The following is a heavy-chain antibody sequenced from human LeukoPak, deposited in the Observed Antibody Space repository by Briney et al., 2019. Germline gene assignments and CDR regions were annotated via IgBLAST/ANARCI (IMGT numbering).Heavy chain of an antibody. J-gene: IGHJ4*02. Sequence: WETLSLTCTVSGGSISSYYWSWIRQPPGKGLEWIGYINYSGSTNYNPSLKSRVTISVDTSKNQFSLKLSSVTAADTAVYYCARGAHYYDTSGYLMPLNYWGQGTLVTVSS. D-gene: IGHD3-22*01. V-gene: IGHV4-59*01. CDR3: ARGAHYYDTSGYLMPLNY. CDR2: INYSGST. CDR1: GGSISSYY.